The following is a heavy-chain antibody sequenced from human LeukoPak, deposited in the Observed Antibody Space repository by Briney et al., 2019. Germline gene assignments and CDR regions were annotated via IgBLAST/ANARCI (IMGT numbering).Heavy chain of an antibody. D-gene: IGHD4-23*01. V-gene: IGHV3-74*01. J-gene: IGHJ4*02. CDR3: AGDPDYGGYSRFDY. CDR1: XXXXSSXW. Sequence: GGSLRLSCAASXXXXSSXWMHWVXQXXXXXXXXXXXIKSDGSSTSYAGSVKGRFTISRDNAKNTLYLQMNSLRGEDTAVYYCAGDPDYGGYSRFDYWGQGTLVTVSS. CDR2: IKSDGSST.